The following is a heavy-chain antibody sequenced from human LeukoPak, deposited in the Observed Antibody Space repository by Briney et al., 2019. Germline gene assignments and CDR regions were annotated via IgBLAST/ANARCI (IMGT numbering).Heavy chain of an antibody. CDR3: ARGHDGLIAARQRDYYYYGMDV. CDR1: GGSFSGYY. CDR2: INHSGST. J-gene: IGHJ6*02. D-gene: IGHD6-6*01. V-gene: IGHV4-34*01. Sequence: PSGTLSLTCAVYGGSFSGYYWSWIRQPPGKGLEWIGEINHSGSTNYNPSLKSRVTISVDTSKNQFSPKLSSVTAADTAVYYCARGHDGLIAARQRDYYYYGMDVWGQGTTVTVSS.